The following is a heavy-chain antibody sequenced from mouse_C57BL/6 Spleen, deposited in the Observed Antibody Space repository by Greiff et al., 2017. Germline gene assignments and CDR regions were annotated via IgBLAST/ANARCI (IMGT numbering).Heavy chain of an antibody. Sequence: VQLQQPGTELVKPGASVKLSCKASGYTFTSYDINWVKQRPGQGLEWIGWIYPRDGSTKYNEKFKGKATLTVATSSSTAYMELHRLTSEDSAVYFCARGGYYGSRDWFAYWGQGTLVTVSA. J-gene: IGHJ3*01. CDR3: ARGGYYGSRDWFAY. D-gene: IGHD1-1*01. CDR2: IYPRDGST. V-gene: IGHV1-85*01. CDR1: GYTFTSYD.